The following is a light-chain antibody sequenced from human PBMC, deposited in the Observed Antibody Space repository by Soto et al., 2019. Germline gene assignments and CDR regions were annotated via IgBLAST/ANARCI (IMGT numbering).Light chain of an antibody. CDR1: QSVSSN. CDR3: QQYDQWWT. CDR2: GAS. J-gene: IGKJ1*01. Sequence: EIVMTQSPATLSVSPGERATLSCRASQSVSSNLAWYQQKPGQAPRLLIYGASSRATGIPDRFSGSGSGTEFSLTINSLQSEDFGVYFCQQYDQWWTFGQGTKVDIK. V-gene: IGKV3D-15*01.